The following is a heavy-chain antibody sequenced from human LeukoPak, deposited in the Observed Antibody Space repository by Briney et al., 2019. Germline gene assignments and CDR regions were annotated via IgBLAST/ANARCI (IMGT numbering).Heavy chain of an antibody. CDR2: IWYDGNNK. CDR1: GFTFSSYG. D-gene: IGHD3-10*01. J-gene: IGHJ4*02. Sequence: GGSLRLSCAASGFTFSSYGMHWVRQAPGKGLEWVAIIWYDGNNKYYADSLKGRFTISRDNSKNTLYLQINSLRAEDAAVYFCVRDRGPTNYFDYWGQGALVTVSS. V-gene: IGHV3-33*01. CDR3: VRDRGPTNYFDY.